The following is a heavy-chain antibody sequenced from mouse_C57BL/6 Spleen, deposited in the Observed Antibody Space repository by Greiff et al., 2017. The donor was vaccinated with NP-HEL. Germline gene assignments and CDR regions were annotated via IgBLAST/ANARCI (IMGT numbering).Heavy chain of an antibody. J-gene: IGHJ3*01. CDR2: ISYSGST. Sequence: VQLQQSGPGMVKPSQSLSLTCTVTGYSITSGYDWHWIRHFPGNKLEWMGYISYSGSTNYNPSLKSRISITHDTSKNHFFLKLNAVTTEDTAANYCARGGSSGYVRFAYWGQGTLVTVSA. CDR1: GYSITSGYD. V-gene: IGHV3-1*01. CDR3: ARGGSSGYVRFAY. D-gene: IGHD3-2*02.